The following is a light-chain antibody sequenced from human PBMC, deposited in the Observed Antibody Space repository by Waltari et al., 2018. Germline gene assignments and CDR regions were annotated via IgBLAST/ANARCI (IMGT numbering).Light chain of an antibody. Sequence: EIVMTQSPATLSVSPGERANLSCTASQSVTSNLAWYQQKPGQAPRLRIYGAPPRATGIPARFSGSGSGTEFTLTISSLQSEDFAVYYCQQYNNWPRSTFGQGTKVEIK. CDR1: QSVTSN. CDR3: QQYNNWPRST. V-gene: IGKV3-15*01. J-gene: IGKJ1*01. CDR2: GAP.